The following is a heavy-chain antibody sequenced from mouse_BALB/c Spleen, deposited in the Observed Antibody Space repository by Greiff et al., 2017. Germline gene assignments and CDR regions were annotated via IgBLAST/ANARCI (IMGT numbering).Heavy chain of an antibody. CDR1: GYAFTSYN. D-gene: IGHD1-1*01. CDR2: IDPYNGGT. V-gene: IGHV1S135*01. J-gene: IGHJ3*01. Sequence: EVQGVESGPELVKPGASVKVSCKASGYAFTSYNMYWVKQSHGKSLEWIGYIDPYNGGTSYNQKFKGKATLTVDKSSSTAYMHLNSLTSEDSAVYYCARSQFDGSSYGTYWGQGTLVTVSA. CDR3: ARSQFDGSSYGTY.